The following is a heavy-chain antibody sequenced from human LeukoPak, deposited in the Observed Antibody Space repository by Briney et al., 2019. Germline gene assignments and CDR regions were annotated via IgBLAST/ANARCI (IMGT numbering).Heavy chain of an antibody. D-gene: IGHD4-17*01. CDR1: DGSISSGGYY. J-gene: IGHJ4*02. CDR2: IYYSGST. V-gene: IGHV4-31*03. Sequence: SETLSLTCTVSDGSISSGGYYWSWIRRHPGKGLEWIGYIYYSGSTYYNPSLKSRVTISVDTSKNQFSLKLSSVTAADTAVYYCARYGGDYVAYDYWGQGTLVTVSS. CDR3: ARYGGDYVAYDY.